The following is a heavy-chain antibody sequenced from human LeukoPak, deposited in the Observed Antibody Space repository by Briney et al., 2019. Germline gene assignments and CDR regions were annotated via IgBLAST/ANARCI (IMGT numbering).Heavy chain of an antibody. J-gene: IGHJ4*02. CDR1: GFTFSTYA. V-gene: IGHV3-23*01. CDR2: IGNSGGST. D-gene: IGHD2-21*02. Sequence: RPGGSLRLSCAASGFTFSTYAMSWVRQAPGKGLEWVSNIGNSGGSTYYADSVKGRFTISRDNSKNTLYLQMNSLRAEDTAVYYCTKPYEDYEVVVVTAMGYWGQGTLVTVSS. CDR3: TKPYEDYEVVVVTAMGY.